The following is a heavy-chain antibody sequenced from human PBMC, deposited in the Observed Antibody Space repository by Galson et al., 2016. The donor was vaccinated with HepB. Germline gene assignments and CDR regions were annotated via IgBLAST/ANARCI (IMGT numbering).Heavy chain of an antibody. CDR1: SDPVTSGTYY. Sequence: ETLSLTCTVSSDPVTSGTYYWSWVRQSPGKGLDWIGYIHDSGNTNYNPSIKSRVTISSDTSKNQFFLELPSVTAADTAVYYCARDGCFYNGMDVWGQGTTVTVAS. D-gene: IGHD2-2*02. V-gene: IGHV4-61*01. CDR2: IHDSGNT. CDR3: ARDGCFYNGMDV. J-gene: IGHJ6*02.